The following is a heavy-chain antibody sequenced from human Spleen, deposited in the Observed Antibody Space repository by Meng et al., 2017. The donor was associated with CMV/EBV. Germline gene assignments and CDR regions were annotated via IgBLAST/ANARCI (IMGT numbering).Heavy chain of an antibody. V-gene: IGHV5-51*01. CDR2: IHPGDSDT. J-gene: IGHJ6*02. CDR3: ARQGNYDFWSESYDYGMDV. D-gene: IGHD3-3*01. Sequence: GESLKISCKGSGNDFSSNWIAWVRQMPGKGLEWMGIIHPGDSDTTYSSSFQGQVTISADKSITTSYLHLNSLKVSDSAIYYCARQGNYDFWSESYDYGMDVWGQGTTVTVSS. CDR1: GNDFSSNW.